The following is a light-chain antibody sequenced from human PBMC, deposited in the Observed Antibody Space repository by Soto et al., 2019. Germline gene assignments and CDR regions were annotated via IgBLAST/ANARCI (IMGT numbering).Light chain of an antibody. Sequence: QSVLTQPASVSGSPGQSITISCTGTSSDVGGYNYVSWYQQHPGKAPKLMIFDVSNRPSGVSSRFSGSKSGNTASLIIAGRQAADEAGYYCSSYTSSNTQVFGAGTKLTVL. CDR1: SSDVGGYNY. V-gene: IGLV2-14*01. CDR3: SSYTSSNTQV. CDR2: DVS. J-gene: IGLJ1*01.